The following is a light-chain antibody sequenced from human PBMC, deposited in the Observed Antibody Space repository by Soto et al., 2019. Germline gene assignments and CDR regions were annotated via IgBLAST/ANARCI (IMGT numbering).Light chain of an antibody. V-gene: IGKV3-20*01. Sequence: EIVITQSPATLSVSPWERATLSYSASQMISSSSLGWDKHKPRQAPRRLIDGASSRASGIPDRFRGSGSGADFTLSISRLEPEDFAVCNCQQYGSSLWTFGQGTRWIS. CDR1: QMISSSS. CDR2: GAS. CDR3: QQYGSSLWT. J-gene: IGKJ1*01.